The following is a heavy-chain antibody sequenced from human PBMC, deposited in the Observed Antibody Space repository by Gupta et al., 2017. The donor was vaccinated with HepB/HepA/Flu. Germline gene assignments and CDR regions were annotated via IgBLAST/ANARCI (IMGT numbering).Heavy chain of an antibody. V-gene: IGHV1-69*01. CDR1: GVTFSSYA. CDR2: IIPIFGTA. J-gene: IGHJ6*03. D-gene: IGHD4-11*01. Sequence: QVQLVQSGAEVKKPGSAVKVSCKASGVTFSSYAISWVRQVPGQGPEWMGGIIPIFGTANYAQKFQGRVTITADESTSTAYMELSSLRSEDTAVYYCARGEYLENTVTINSYYYYYYMDVWGKGTTVTVSS. CDR3: ARGEYLENTVTINSYYYYYYMDV.